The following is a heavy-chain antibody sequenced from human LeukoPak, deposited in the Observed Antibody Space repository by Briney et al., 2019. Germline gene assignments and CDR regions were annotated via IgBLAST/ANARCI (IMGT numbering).Heavy chain of an antibody. CDR2: ISSSSSYI. Sequence: GGSLRLSCAASGFTFSSYSMNWVREAPGKGLEGVSSISSSSSYIYYAGSVKGRFTISRDNAKNSLYLQMNSLRAEDTALYYCASAGLTYGSGSYFVYWGQGTLVTVSS. CDR1: GFTFSSYS. V-gene: IGHV3-21*04. CDR3: ASAGLTYGSGSYFVY. D-gene: IGHD3-10*01. J-gene: IGHJ4*02.